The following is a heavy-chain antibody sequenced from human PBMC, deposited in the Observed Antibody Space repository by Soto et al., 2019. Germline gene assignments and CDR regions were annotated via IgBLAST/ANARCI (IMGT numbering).Heavy chain of an antibody. Sequence: SVKVSCKASGGTFSSYAISWVRQAPGQGLEWMGGIIPIFGTANYAQKFQGRVTITADESTSTAYMELSSLRSEDTAVYYCARVGPSIAARQPYYYGMDVWGQGTTVTVSS. D-gene: IGHD6-6*01. CDR3: ARVGPSIAARQPYYYGMDV. J-gene: IGHJ6*02. V-gene: IGHV1-69*13. CDR2: IIPIFGTA. CDR1: GGTFSSYA.